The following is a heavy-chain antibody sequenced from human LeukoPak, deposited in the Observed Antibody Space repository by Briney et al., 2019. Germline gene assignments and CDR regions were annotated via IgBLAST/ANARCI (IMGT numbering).Heavy chain of an antibody. D-gene: IGHD6-25*01. CDR2: MNPNSGNT. CDR3: ARGRRGSADY. CDR1: GYTFTSYD. J-gene: IGHJ4*02. V-gene: IGHV1-8*01. Sequence: ASVTVSCKASGYTFTSYDINWVRQAPGQGLEWMGWMNPNSGNTAYAQKFQGRVTMTRNTSISTAYMELGSLRAEDTAVYYCARGRRGSADYWGQGTLVTVSS.